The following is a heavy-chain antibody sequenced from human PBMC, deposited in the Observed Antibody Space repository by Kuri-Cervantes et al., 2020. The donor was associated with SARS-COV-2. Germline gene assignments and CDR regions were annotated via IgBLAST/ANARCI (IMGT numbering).Heavy chain of an antibody. Sequence: SQTLSLTCAVSGGSISSGGYSWSWIRQPPGKGLEWIGYIYHSGSTYYNPSLKSRVTIPVDTSKNQFSLKLSSVTAADTAVYYCARGVGAAVAGTLITIYYYYGMDVWGQGTTVTVSS. V-gene: IGHV4-30-2*01. CDR3: ARGVGAAVAGTLITIYYYYGMDV. D-gene: IGHD6-19*01. J-gene: IGHJ6*02. CDR1: GGSISSGGYS. CDR2: IYHSGST.